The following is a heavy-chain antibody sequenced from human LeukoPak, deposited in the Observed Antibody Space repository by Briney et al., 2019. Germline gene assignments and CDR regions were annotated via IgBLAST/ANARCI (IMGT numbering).Heavy chain of an antibody. Sequence: GGSLRLSCAGSGFTVSSSYMSWVRQAPGKGLEWVSVLYGDGTTYYIDSVKGRFTISRDNSKNTVYLQMNSLRAEDTAVYYCARASYSGWTASHDSWGQGTLVTVSS. CDR3: ARASYSGWTASHDS. CDR1: GFTVSSSY. CDR2: LYGDGTT. D-gene: IGHD6-25*01. V-gene: IGHV3-66*01. J-gene: IGHJ5*01.